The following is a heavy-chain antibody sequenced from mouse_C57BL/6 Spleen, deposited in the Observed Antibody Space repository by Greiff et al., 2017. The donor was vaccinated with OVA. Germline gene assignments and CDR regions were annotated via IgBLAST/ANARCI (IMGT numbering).Heavy chain of an antibody. CDR3: ARSGDYYGSSPSFDY. J-gene: IGHJ2*01. D-gene: IGHD1-1*01. V-gene: IGHV1-54*01. CDR1: GYAFTNYL. Sequence: VQLQQSGAELVRPGTSVKVSCKASGYAFTNYLIEWVKQRPGQGLEWIGVINPGSGGTNYNEKFKGKATLTADKSSSTAYMQLSSLTSEDSAVYFCARSGDYYGSSPSFDYWGQGTTLTVSS. CDR2: INPGSGGT.